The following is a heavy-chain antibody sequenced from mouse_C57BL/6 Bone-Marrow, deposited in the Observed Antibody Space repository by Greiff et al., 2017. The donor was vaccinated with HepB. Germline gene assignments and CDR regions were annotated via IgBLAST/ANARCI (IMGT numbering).Heavy chain of an antibody. CDR1: GYTFTSYT. J-gene: IGHJ2*01. CDR3: ARLAGDYGDD. D-gene: IGHD2-13*01. Sequence: QVQLQQSGAELARPGASVTMSCKASGYTFTSYTMHWVKQRPGQGLEWIGYINPSSGDTKYNQKFKDKATVTADKSSSTAYMQLSSLTSEDSAVYYCARLAGDYGDDWGQGTTLTVSS. CDR2: INPSSGDT. V-gene: IGHV1-4*01.